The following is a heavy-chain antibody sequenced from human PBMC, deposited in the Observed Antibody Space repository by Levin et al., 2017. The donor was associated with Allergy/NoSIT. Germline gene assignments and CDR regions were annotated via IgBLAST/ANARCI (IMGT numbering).Heavy chain of an antibody. D-gene: IGHD1-1*01. Sequence: ASVKVSCKASGFTFTSSAVQWVRQARGQRLEWIGWIVVGSGNTNYAQKFQERVTITRDMSTSTAYMELSSLRSEDTAVYYCAADLHWPYYFDYWGQGTLVTVSS. CDR1: GFTFTSSA. CDR3: AADLHWPYYFDY. CDR2: IVVGSGNT. V-gene: IGHV1-58*01. J-gene: IGHJ4*02.